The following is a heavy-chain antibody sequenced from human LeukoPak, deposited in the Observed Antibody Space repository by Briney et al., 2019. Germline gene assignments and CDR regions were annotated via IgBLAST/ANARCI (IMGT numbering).Heavy chain of an antibody. CDR3: AKGRSHYYDSSGYYDAFDI. CDR1: GFTFDDYA. D-gene: IGHD3-22*01. V-gene: IGHV3-9*01. Sequence: GGSLRLSCAASGFTFDDYAMHWVRQAPGKGLEWVSGISWNSGSIGYADSVKGRFTISRDNAKSSLYLQMNSLRAEDTALYYCAKGRSHYYDSSGYYDAFDIWGQGTMVTVSS. J-gene: IGHJ3*02. CDR2: ISWNSGSI.